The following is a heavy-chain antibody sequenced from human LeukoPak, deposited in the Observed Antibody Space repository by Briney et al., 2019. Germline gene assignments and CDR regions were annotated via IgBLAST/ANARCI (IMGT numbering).Heavy chain of an antibody. D-gene: IGHD5-18*01. Sequence: PGGSLRLSCAASGFTFSSYSMTWVRQAPGKGLEWVSSISSSSSYIYYADSVKGRFTISRDNAKNSLYLQMNSLRAEDTAVYYCARGYRGYSYETRDVIHYWGQGTLVTVSS. V-gene: IGHV3-21*01. CDR2: ISSSSSYI. CDR3: ARGYRGYSYETRDVIHY. J-gene: IGHJ4*02. CDR1: GFTFSSYS.